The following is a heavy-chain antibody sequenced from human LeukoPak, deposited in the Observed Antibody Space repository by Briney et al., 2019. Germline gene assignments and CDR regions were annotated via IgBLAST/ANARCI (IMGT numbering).Heavy chain of an antibody. CDR3: EKKRNFCSNANCYFRDYFDY. V-gene: IGHV3-23*01. CDR1: GFTFSSYA. CDR2: ISGSGDGT. D-gene: IGHD2-2*01. Sequence: GSLRLSCVASGFTFSSYAMSWVRQAPGTGLEWVSAISGSGDGTYYTDSVKGRFTISRDNSKNTLHLQMNSLRTEDTAVYYCEKKRNFCSNANCYFRDYFDYWGQGTLVIVSS. J-gene: IGHJ4*02.